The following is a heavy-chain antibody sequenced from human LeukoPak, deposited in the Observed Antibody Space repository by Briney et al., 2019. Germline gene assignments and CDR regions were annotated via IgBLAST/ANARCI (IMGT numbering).Heavy chain of an antibody. CDR1: GYSFTSYW. CDR2: IYPGDSDT. Sequence: GESLKISCNASGYSFTSYWIAWVRQMPGKGLEWMGSIYPGDSDTRYSPSFQGQVTISADNSISTAHLQWRSLKASDTAIYYCARTSMIDYWGQGTLVTVPS. J-gene: IGHJ4*02. V-gene: IGHV5-51*01. D-gene: IGHD5-18*01. CDR3: ARTSMIDY.